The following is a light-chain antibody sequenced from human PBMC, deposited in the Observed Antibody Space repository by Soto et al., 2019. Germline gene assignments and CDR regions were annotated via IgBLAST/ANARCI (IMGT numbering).Light chain of an antibody. CDR3: QSYDGSLSYV. Sequence: QSVLTQPPSVSGAPGQRVTISCIGSSSNIGAGYDVHWYQQLPGTAPKLLIYGNSNRPSGVPDRFSGSKSGTSASLAITGLQAEDEADYYCQSYDGSLSYVFGTGTKVTVL. J-gene: IGLJ1*01. V-gene: IGLV1-40*01. CDR2: GNS. CDR1: SSNIGAGYD.